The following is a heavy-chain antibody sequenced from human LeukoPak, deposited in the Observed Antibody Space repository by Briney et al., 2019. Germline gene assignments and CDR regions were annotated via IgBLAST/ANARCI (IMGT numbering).Heavy chain of an antibody. CDR2: INPNSGGT. D-gene: IGHD4-17*01. CDR3: ARDLNGDYQGAYFFDY. J-gene: IGHJ4*02. CDR1: GYTFTGYY. Sequence: ASVKVSCKASGYTFTGYYMHWVRQAPGQGLEWMGRINPNSGGTNYAQKFQGRVTMTRDTSISTAYMELSRLRSDDTAVYYCARDLNGDYQGAYFFDYWGQGTLVTVSS. V-gene: IGHV1-2*06.